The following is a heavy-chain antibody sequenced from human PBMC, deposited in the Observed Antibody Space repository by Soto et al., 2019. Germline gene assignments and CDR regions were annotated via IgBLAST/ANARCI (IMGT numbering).Heavy chain of an antibody. CDR3: ARGHYGGWYHKFDY. D-gene: IGHD6-19*01. V-gene: IGHV4-34*01. CDR1: GGSFSGYY. J-gene: IGHJ4*02. CDR2: INHSRST. Sequence: SETLSLTCAVYGGSFSGYYWSWIRQPPGKGLEWIGEINHSRSTNYNPSLKSRVTISVDTSKNQFSLTLSSVAAADTAVYYCARGHYGGWYHKFDYWGQGTLVTVSS.